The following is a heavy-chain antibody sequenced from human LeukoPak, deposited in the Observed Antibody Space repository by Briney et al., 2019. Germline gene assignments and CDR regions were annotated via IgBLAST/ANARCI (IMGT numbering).Heavy chain of an antibody. Sequence: ASVKVSCKAPGGTFSSYAISWVLQAPGQGLEWMGRITPIFGTANYAQTFPGRVTTTTDKSTSTPYMSLSTLRSADTAGLYCSSSPLSYYGSGSYSSVVDYWGQGTLVTVSS. D-gene: IGHD3-10*01. CDR2: ITPIFGTA. J-gene: IGHJ4*02. CDR1: GGTFSSYA. CDR3: SSSPLSYYGSGSYSSVVDY. V-gene: IGHV1-69*05.